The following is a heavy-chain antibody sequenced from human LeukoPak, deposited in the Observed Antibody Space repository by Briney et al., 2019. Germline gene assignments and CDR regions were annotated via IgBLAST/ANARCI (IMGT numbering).Heavy chain of an antibody. V-gene: IGHV1-18*01. CDR2: ISAYNGDT. CDR1: GYTFTTYG. J-gene: IGHJ4*02. Sequence: ASVKVSCKASGYTFTTYGINWVRQAPGQGLEWMGWISAYNGDTNYAQNLQGRVTMTTDTSTSTVYMELRSLRSDDTAVYYCERYGILSSYPDYWGQGTLVTVSS. D-gene: IGHD3-9*01. CDR3: ERYGILSSYPDY.